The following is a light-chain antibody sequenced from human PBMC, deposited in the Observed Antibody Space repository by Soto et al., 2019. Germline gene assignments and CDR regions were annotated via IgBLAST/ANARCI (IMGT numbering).Light chain of an antibody. CDR3: QQYNVWPLVT. J-gene: IGKJ4*01. Sequence: EIVMTQPPATLSVSPGERATLSCRASQTIGTQLAWYQLKPGQTPRLLIFGASTRATGVPARFSGSGSGSEFTLTISSLQSEDFAVYSCQQYNVWPLVTFGGGTKVEIK. CDR1: QTIGTQ. CDR2: GAS. V-gene: IGKV3-15*01.